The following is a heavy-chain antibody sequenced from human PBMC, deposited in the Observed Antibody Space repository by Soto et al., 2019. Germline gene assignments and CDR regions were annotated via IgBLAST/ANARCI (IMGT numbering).Heavy chain of an antibody. J-gene: IGHJ6*02. V-gene: IGHV3-30*18. CDR1: GFTFSSYG. Sequence: GGSLRLSCAASGFTFSSYGMHWVRQAPGKGLEWAAVISYDGSNKYYADSVKGRFTISRDNSKNTLYLQMNSLRAEDTAVYYCAKDQDTVVTREDTYYYAMDVWGQGTTVTVSS. CDR3: AKDQDTVVTREDTYYYAMDV. CDR2: ISYDGSNK. D-gene: IGHD2-15*01.